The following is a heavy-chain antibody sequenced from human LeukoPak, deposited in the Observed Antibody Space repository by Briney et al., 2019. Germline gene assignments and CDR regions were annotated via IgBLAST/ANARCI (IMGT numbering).Heavy chain of an antibody. J-gene: IGHJ5*02. CDR3: ATDPRGRYDILTGYYWFDP. CDR2: FDPEDGET. V-gene: IGHV1-24*01. D-gene: IGHD3-9*01. CDR1: GYTLTELS. Sequence: ASVKVSCKVSGYTLTELSMHWVRQAPGKGLEWMGGFDPEDGETIYAQKFQGRVTMTEDTSTDTAYMELSSLRSEDTAVYYCATDPRGRYDILTGYYWFDPWGQGTLVAVSS.